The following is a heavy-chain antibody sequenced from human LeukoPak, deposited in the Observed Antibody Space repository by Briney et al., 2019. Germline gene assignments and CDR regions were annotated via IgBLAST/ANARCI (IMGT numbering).Heavy chain of an antibody. CDR2: ISGSGGNT. Sequence: GGSLRLSCAASRFTFSSYAMSWVRLAPGKGLEWVSAISGSGGNTYYADSVKGRFTISRDNSKNSLYLQMNSLRDEDTAVYYCASSTGWYEGFDYWGQGTLVTVSS. CDR3: ASSTGWYEGFDY. V-gene: IGHV3-23*01. D-gene: IGHD6-19*01. J-gene: IGHJ4*02. CDR1: RFTFSSYA.